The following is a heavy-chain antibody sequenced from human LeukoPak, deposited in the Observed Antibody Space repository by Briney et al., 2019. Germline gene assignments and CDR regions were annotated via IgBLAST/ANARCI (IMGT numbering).Heavy chain of an antibody. J-gene: IGHJ5*02. CDR3: ARGDFDWFDP. CDR2: MNPNSGNT. Sequence: ASVKVSCKASGGTFSSYAISWVRQAPGQGLEWMGWMNPNSGNTGYAQKFQGRVTITRNTSISTAYMELSSLRSEDAAVYYCARGDFDWFDPWGQGTLVTVSS. CDR1: GGTFSSYA. D-gene: IGHD3-3*01. V-gene: IGHV1-8*03.